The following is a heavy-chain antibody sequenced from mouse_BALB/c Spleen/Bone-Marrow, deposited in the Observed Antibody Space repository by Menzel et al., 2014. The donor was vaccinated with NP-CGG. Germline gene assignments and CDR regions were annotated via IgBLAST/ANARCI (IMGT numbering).Heavy chain of an antibody. J-gene: IGHJ2*01. D-gene: IGHD2-3*01. CDR2: IYPGTGST. V-gene: IGHV1S22*01. CDR3: ARWLLLDY. Sequence: LQQSGSELVRPGASVKLSCKASGYTFISYWMHWVKQRPGQGLEWIGNIYPGTGSTNYDEKFKTKATLTVDTSSSTAYMQLSSLTSEDSAVYYCARWLLLDYWGQGTTLTVSS. CDR1: GYTFISYW.